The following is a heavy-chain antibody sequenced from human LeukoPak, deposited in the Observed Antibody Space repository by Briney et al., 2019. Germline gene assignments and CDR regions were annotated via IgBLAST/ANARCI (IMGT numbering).Heavy chain of an antibody. D-gene: IGHD2-2*01. V-gene: IGHV4-4*07. CDR1: GGSISGYY. J-gene: IGHJ2*01. CDR3: ARDALYCSSTSCYRYWYFDL. CDR2: IYTSGNT. Sequence: KTSETLSLTCTVSGGSISGYYWNWVRQPAGKGLEWIGRIYTSGNTNYNPSLKNRVTMSVDTSKNQFSLKLSSVTAADTAVYYCARDALYCSSTSCYRYWYFDLWGRGTLVTVSS.